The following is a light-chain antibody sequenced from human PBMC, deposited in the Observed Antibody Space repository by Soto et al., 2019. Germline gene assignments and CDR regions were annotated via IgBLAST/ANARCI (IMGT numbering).Light chain of an antibody. CDR1: QSVSHY. CDR3: HQYGGSPQT. V-gene: IGKV3-20*01. CDR2: GAS. J-gene: IGKJ1*01. Sequence: EIVLTQSPGTLSLSPGERATLSCRASQSVSHYLAWYQRKPGQAPRLLIYGASSRATGIPDRFSGSGSGTDFTLTISRLEPEDFAVYYCHQYGGSPQTFGQGTKVDIK.